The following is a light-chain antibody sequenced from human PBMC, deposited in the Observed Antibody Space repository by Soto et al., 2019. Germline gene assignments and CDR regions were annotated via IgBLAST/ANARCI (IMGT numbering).Light chain of an antibody. V-gene: IGKV3-15*01. J-gene: IGKJ2*01. CDR1: QSVSSN. Sequence: EIVMTQSPATLSVSPGERATLSCRASQSVSSNLAWYQQKPGQAPRLLIYGASTRATDIPARFSGSGSGTEFTLTINSLQSEDFAVYYCQQYNNWPHTFGQGNKLEIK. CDR3: QQYNNWPHT. CDR2: GAS.